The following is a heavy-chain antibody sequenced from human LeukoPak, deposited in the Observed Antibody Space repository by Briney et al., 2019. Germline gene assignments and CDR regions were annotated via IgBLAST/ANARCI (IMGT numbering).Heavy chain of an antibody. CDR2: VSTSNGAT. J-gene: IGHJ4*02. Sequence: ASVKVSCKTSGYNFNRYTITWVRQAPGQGLEWMGWVSTSNGATNYAEKFQGRVTMTTEAVTKTAYMELRRLTSGDTAMYFCARVSDTSMVTPGFDSWGQGTLVTVS. CDR1: GYNFNRYT. V-gene: IGHV1-18*01. CDR3: ARVSDTSMVTPGFDS. D-gene: IGHD5-18*01.